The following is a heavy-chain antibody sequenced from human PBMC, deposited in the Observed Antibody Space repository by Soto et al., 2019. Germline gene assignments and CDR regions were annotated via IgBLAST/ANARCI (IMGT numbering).Heavy chain of an antibody. J-gene: IGHJ6*02. Sequence: SETLSLTCAVYGGSFSGYYWSWIRQPPGKGLEWIGEINHSGSTNYNPSLKSRVTISVDTSKNQFSLKLSSVTAADTVVYYCARGRKYYYYYGMDVWGQGTTVTVSS. CDR1: GGSFSGYY. CDR3: ARGRKYYYYYGMDV. V-gene: IGHV4-34*01. CDR2: INHSGST.